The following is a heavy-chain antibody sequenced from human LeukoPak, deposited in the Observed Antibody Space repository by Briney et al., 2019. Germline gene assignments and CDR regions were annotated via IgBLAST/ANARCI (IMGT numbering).Heavy chain of an antibody. J-gene: IGHJ3*02. CDR3: ARVPGSYYYDSSGYYDAFDI. D-gene: IGHD3-22*01. Sequence: ASVKVSCKASGYTFTSYDSNWVRQATGQGLEWMGWMNPNSGNTGYAQKFQGRVTMTRNTSISTAYMELSSLRSEDTAVYYCARVPGSYYYDSSGYYDAFDIWGQGTMVTVSS. CDR1: GYTFTSYD. V-gene: IGHV1-8*01. CDR2: MNPNSGNT.